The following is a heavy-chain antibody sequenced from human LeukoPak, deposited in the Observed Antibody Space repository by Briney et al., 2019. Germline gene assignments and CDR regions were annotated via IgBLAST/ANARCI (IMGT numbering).Heavy chain of an antibody. CDR3: ARERVTAYSRYYYDSSGYDAFDI. CDR1: GYTFTSYG. Sequence: ASVKVSCKASGYTFTSYGISWVRQAPGQGLEWMGIINPSGGSTSYAQKFQGRVTMTRDTSTSTAYMELRSLRSDDTAVYYCARERVTAYSRYYYDSSGYDAFDIWGQGTMVTVSS. V-gene: IGHV1-46*01. D-gene: IGHD3-22*01. CDR2: INPSGGST. J-gene: IGHJ3*02.